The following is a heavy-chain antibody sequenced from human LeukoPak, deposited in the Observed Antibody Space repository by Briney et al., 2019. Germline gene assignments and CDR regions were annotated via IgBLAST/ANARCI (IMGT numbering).Heavy chain of an antibody. Sequence: ASVTVSFKASGGTFSSYAISWVRQAPGQGLEWMGGIIPIFGTANYAQKFQGRVTITTDESTSTAYMELSGLRSEDTAVYYCASKRARDTAIVSYYYYYMDVWGKGTTVTVSS. V-gene: IGHV1-69*05. J-gene: IGHJ6*03. CDR1: GGTFSSYA. CDR3: ASKRARDTAIVSYYYYYMDV. CDR2: IIPIFGTA. D-gene: IGHD5-18*01.